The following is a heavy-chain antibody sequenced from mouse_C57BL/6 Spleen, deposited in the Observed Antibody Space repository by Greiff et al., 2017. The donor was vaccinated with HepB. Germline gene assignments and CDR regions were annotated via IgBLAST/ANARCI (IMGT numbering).Heavy chain of an antibody. CDR1: GYSITSGYY. CDR2: ISYDGSN. D-gene: IGHD1-1*01. J-gene: IGHJ2*01. Sequence: EVKLQESGPGLVKPSQSLSLTCSVTGYSITSGYYWNWIRQFPGNKLEWMGYISYDGSNNYNPSLKNRISITRDTSKNQFFLKLNSVTTEDTATYYCARADFITTVVVFDYWGQGTTLTVSS. CDR3: ARADFITTVVVFDY. V-gene: IGHV3-6*01.